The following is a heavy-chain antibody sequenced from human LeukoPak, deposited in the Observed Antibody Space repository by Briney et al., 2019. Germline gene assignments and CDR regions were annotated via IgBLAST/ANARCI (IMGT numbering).Heavy chain of an antibody. CDR3: AREPADCSSTSCFLFDY. J-gene: IGHJ4*02. V-gene: IGHV4-59*01. D-gene: IGHD2-2*01. CDR2: IYYSGST. Sequence: PSETLSLTCTVSGGPISSYYWSWIRQPPGKGLEWIGYIYYSGSTNYNPSLKSRVTISVDTSKNQFSLKLSSVTAADTAVYYCAREPADCSSTSCFLFDYWGQGTLVTVSS. CDR1: GGPISSYY.